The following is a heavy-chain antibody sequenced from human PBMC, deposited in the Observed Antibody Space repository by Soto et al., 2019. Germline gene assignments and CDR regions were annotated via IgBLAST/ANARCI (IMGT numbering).Heavy chain of an antibody. V-gene: IGHV3-48*02. CDR2: ISPSGTNT. Sequence: GGSLRLSCAGSGFMFDSHSMNWVRQAPGKGLEWISHISPSGTNTEYADSVKGRFTISRDNADSSLYLQMNNLRDEDTAIYYCARKARRGHDAFDVWGQGTMVTVSS. D-gene: IGHD3-10*01. J-gene: IGHJ3*01. CDR3: ARKARRGHDAFDV. CDR1: GFMFDSHS.